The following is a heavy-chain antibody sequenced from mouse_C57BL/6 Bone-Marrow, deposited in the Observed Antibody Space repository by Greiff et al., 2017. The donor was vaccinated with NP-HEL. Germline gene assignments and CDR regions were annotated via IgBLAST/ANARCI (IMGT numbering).Heavy chain of an antibody. Sequence: VQLQQSGPGLVQPSQSLSITCTVSGFSLTSYGVHWVRQSPGKGLEWLGVIWSGGSTDYNAAFISRLSISKENSKSHVFFKIHSPQADDTAIYYCARSMGYAMDYWGQGTSVTVSS. CDR3: ARSMGYAMDY. CDR2: IWSGGST. J-gene: IGHJ4*01. V-gene: IGHV2-2*01. CDR1: GFSLTSYG.